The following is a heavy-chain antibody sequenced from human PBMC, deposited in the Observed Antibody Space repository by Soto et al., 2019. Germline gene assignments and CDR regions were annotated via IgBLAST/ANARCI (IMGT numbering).Heavy chain of an antibody. V-gene: IGHV3-15*01. CDR2: IKSKSAGGTA. CDR3: TTLGYFSGGTYYSLDY. J-gene: IGHJ4*02. D-gene: IGHD2-15*01. Sequence: GGSLRLSCAASGFTFSDYFMTWVRQAPGEGLEWVGRIKSKSAGGTADYPAPVKGRFTISRDDSKNTMYLQMDGLKTEDTAVFYCTTLGYFSGGTYYSLDYWAQGTLVTVSS. CDR1: GFTFSDYF.